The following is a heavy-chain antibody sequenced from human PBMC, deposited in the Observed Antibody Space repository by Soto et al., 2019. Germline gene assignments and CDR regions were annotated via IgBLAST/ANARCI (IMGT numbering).Heavy chain of an antibody. D-gene: IGHD6-19*01. V-gene: IGHV4-30-4*01. Sequence: TLSLTCTVSDGSISSGAYYWSWIRQPPGKGLEWIGYIYFSGDTYYNPSLKGRLSISRDTSKNQFFLRLSSVTAADTAVYYCARRFVGGTYPNGFDPWGQGTLVTVSS. CDR3: ARRFVGGTYPNGFDP. CDR2: IYFSGDT. CDR1: DGSISSGAYY. J-gene: IGHJ5*02.